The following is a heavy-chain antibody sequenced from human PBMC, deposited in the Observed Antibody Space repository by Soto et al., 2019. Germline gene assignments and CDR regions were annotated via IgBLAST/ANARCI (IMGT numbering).Heavy chain of an antibody. J-gene: IGHJ6*02. V-gene: IGHV1-69*12. CDR3: AMTREYYYYGMDV. Sequence: QVQLVQSGAEVKKPGSSVKVSCKASGGTFSSYGISWVRQAPGQGLEWMGGFIPIFGTANYAQKFQGRVTITADESTSTAYMELSSLSSEDTAAYYCAMTREYYYYGMDVWGQGTTVTVSS. CDR2: FIPIFGTA. CDR1: GGTFSSYG. D-gene: IGHD3-10*01.